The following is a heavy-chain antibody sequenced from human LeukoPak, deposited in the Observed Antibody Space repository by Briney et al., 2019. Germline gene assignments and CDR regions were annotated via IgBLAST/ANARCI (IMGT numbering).Heavy chain of an antibody. CDR3: ATQELYYDSSGSSRPAPGDY. J-gene: IGHJ4*02. Sequence: DPSGTLSLTCAVSGGSISSSNWWSWVRQPPGKGLEWIGETYHSGSTNYNPSLKSRVTISVDTSKNQFSLKLSSVTAADTAVYYCATQELYYDSSGSSRPAPGDYWGQGTLVTVSS. CDR2: TYHSGST. V-gene: IGHV4-4*02. CDR1: GGSISSSNW. D-gene: IGHD3-22*01.